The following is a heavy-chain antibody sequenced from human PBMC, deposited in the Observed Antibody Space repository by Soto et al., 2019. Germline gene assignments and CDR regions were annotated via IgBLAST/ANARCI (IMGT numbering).Heavy chain of an antibody. D-gene: IGHD6-13*01. CDR1: GYSFTKYW. CDR2: IYPGDSNA. Sequence: GESLKISCQGSGYSFTKYWIGWVRQMPGKGLEWMGIIYPGDSNARYSPSFQGQVTVSADRSISTAYLQWSSLKATETAIYYCARVSNAAAGISVGTFDYWGQGTLVTVSS. J-gene: IGHJ4*02. V-gene: IGHV5-51*01. CDR3: ARVSNAAAGISVGTFDY.